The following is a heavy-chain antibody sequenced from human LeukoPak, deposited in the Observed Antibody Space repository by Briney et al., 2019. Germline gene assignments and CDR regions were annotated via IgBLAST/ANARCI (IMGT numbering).Heavy chain of an antibody. J-gene: IGHJ4*02. CDR1: GFTFSSYA. Sequence: PGGSLRLSCAASGFTFSSYAMHWVRQAPGKGLEWVAVISYDGSNKYYADSVKGRFTISRDNSKNTLYLQMNSLRAEDTAVYYCAREFGATYYYDSSGHLFDYWGQGTLVTVSS. CDR2: ISYDGSNK. V-gene: IGHV3-30-3*01. CDR3: AREFGATYYYDSSGHLFDY. D-gene: IGHD3-22*01.